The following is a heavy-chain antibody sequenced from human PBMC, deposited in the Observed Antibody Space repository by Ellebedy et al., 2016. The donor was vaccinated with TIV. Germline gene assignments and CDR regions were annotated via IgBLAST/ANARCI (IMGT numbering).Heavy chain of an antibody. V-gene: IGHV6-1*01. Sequence: SQTLSLTCXISGDSVSSNSAAWNWIRQSPSRGLEWLGRTYYRSKWYNDYAVSVKSRITINPDTSKNQFSLQLNSVTAADTAVYYCARGIVALQPLKYFDSWGQGTLVTVSS. D-gene: IGHD5-12*01. J-gene: IGHJ4*02. CDR1: GDSVSSNSAA. CDR2: TYYRSKWYN. CDR3: ARGIVALQPLKYFDS.